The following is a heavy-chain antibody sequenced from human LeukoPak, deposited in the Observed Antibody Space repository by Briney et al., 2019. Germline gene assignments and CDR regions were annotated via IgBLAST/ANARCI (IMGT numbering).Heavy chain of an antibody. J-gene: IGHJ4*02. Sequence: GASVKVSCKASGYTFTGYYMHWVRQAPGQGLEWMAWINPNSGGTNYAQKFQGRVTMTRDTSISTAYMELSRLRPDDTAVYYCARVSSSSISFDYWGQGTLVTVSS. CDR2: INPNSGGT. D-gene: IGHD6-6*01. CDR1: GYTFTGYY. V-gene: IGHV1-2*02. CDR3: ARVSSSSISFDY.